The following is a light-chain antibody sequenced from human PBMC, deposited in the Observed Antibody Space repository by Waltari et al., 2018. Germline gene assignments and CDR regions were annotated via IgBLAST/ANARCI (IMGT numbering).Light chain of an antibody. J-gene: IGKJ1*01. Sequence: EIMLTQSPGTLSLSPGERATLSCRASQRISRYLAWYQDKPGQAPRLLIYDASSRATGIPDRFSGSGSGTDFSLTISRLEPEDFAVYYCQKYGSLPATFGQGTKVEIK. CDR3: QKYGSLPAT. V-gene: IGKV3-20*01. CDR1: QRISRY. CDR2: DAS.